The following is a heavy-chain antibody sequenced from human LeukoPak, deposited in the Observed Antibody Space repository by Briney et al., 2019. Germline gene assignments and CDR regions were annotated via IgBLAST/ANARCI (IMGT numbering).Heavy chain of an antibody. CDR3: ARNQWDYDSSGYSHAFDI. CDR1: GGSISSYY. D-gene: IGHD3-22*01. J-gene: IGHJ3*02. CDR2: IYYSGST. Sequence: SETLSLTCTVSGGSISSYYWSWIRQPPGKGLEWIGYIYYSGSTNYNPSLKSRVTISVDTSKNQFSLKLSSVTAADTAVYYCARNQWDYDSSGYSHAFDIWGQGTMVTVSS. V-gene: IGHV4-59*01.